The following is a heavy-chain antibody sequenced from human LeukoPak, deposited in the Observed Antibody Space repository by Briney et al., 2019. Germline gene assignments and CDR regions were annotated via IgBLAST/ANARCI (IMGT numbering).Heavy chain of an antibody. Sequence: ASVKVSCKASGYTFTGYCMHWVRQAPGQGLEWMGWINPNSGGTNYAQKFQGRVTMTRDTSISTAYMELSRLRSDDTAVYYCARTVYGDSFKMDVWGKGNTVTVSS. CDR2: INPNSGGT. CDR3: ARTVYGDSFKMDV. J-gene: IGHJ6*04. D-gene: IGHD4-17*01. CDR1: GYTFTGYC. V-gene: IGHV1-2*02.